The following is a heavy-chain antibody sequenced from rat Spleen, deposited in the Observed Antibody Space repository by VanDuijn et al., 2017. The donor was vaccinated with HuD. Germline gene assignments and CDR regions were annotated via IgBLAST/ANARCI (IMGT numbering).Heavy chain of an antibody. J-gene: IGHJ3*01. CDR3: TRGIYYGYNAFVY. V-gene: IGHV5-31*01. Sequence: EVQLVESGGGLVQPGRSLKLSCVTSGFTFNNYWMTWVRQAPGKGLEWIASITNTGGSTYYPDSVKGRFTISRDNAKTTLYLQMDSLRSEDTATYYCTRGIYYGYNAFVYWGQGTLVTVSS. CDR1: GFTFNNYW. CDR2: ITNTGGST. D-gene: IGHD1-9*01.